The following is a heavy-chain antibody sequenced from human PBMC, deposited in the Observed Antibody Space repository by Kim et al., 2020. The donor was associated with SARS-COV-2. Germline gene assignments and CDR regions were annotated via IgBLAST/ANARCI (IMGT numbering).Heavy chain of an antibody. CDR3: ARGWYGGLDY. CDR2: DT. D-gene: IGHD6-13*01. V-gene: IGHV3-13*01. J-gene: IGHJ4*02. Sequence: DTYYPGSVKGRFTISRENAKNSLYLQMNSLRAGDTAVYYCARGWYGGLDYWGQGTLVTVSS.